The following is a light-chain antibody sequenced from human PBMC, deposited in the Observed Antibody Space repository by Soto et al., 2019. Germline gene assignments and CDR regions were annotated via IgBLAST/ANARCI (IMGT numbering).Light chain of an antibody. CDR2: DVS. V-gene: IGLV2-14*01. Sequence: QSALTQPASVSGSPGQSITISCTGTNRDVGGYNYVSWYQQHPGKAPKLMIYDVSNRPSGVSNRFSGSKSANTASLTISGLQAEDEADYYCSSYTSSSTLVVFGGGTKVTVL. J-gene: IGLJ2*01. CDR1: NRDVGGYNY. CDR3: SSYTSSSTLVV.